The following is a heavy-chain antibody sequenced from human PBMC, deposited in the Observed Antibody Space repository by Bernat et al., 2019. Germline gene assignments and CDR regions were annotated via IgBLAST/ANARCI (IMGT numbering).Heavy chain of an antibody. D-gene: IGHD3-9*01. Sequence: EVQLVESGGGLIQPGGSLRLSCAASGFTVSSNYMSWVRQAPGKGLEWVSLIYSGGGTYYADSVKGRFTISRDNSKNTLYLQMNSLRAEDTAVYYCARDVGGVLTGYVVDSWGQGTLVTVSS. CDR2: IYSGGGT. J-gene: IGHJ4*02. CDR1: GFTVSSNY. CDR3: ARDVGGVLTGYVVDS. V-gene: IGHV3-53*01.